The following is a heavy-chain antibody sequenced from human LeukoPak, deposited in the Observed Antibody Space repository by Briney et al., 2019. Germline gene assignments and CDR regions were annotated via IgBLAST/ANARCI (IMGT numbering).Heavy chain of an antibody. CDR1: GFTFSNFG. J-gene: IGHJ5*01. Sequence: GGSLRLSCAASGFTFSNFGMSWVRQAPGKGLEWVSAIFGNGVTTYYADSVKGQFIISRDNSQNRLFLQVNSLRVEDTAVYYCAKGLGEFASAPDSWGQGTLVTVSS. CDR2: IFGNGVTT. V-gene: IGHV3-23*01. D-gene: IGHD6-6*01. CDR3: AKGLGEFASAPDS.